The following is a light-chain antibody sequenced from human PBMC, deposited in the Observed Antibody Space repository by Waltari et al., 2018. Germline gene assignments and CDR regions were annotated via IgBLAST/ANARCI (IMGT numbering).Light chain of an antibody. CDR3: QQSYSTPVYT. CDR2: AAS. Sequence: DIQMTQSPSSLSASVGDRVTITCRASQSISSYLNWYQQKPGKAPNTLIYAASSLQSGVPSRFSGSGSETDFTLTISSLQPEDFATYYCQQSYSTPVYTFGQGTKLEI. J-gene: IGKJ2*01. CDR1: QSISSY. V-gene: IGKV1-39*01.